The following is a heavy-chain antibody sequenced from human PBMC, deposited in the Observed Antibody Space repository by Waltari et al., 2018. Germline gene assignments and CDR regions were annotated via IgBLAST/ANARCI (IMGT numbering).Heavy chain of an antibody. CDR2: ICHVLGLT. Sequence: QVHLAQSGAEVKKPGSSVTVSCQASGGIFDSIAFTWLRQAPGQGLEWLGAICHVLGLTEYPPKLKDRVNINSDKSTTTVYMHLTDLRSDDTAIYFCARDGWWMRSSGTTPAFDIWGQGTLVTVSS. D-gene: IGHD1-1*01. V-gene: IGHV1-69*10. CDR1: GGIFDSIA. CDR3: ARDGWWMRSSGTTPAFDI. J-gene: IGHJ3*02.